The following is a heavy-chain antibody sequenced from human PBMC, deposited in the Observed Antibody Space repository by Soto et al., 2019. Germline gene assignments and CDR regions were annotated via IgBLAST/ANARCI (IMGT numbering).Heavy chain of an antibody. V-gene: IGHV3-33*01. CDR2: IWYDGSNK. CDR3: AREFIVVVPAAFHGMDV. J-gene: IGHJ6*02. Sequence: GSLRLCCAAYGFTFSSYGMPWVRQAPGKGLEWVAVIWYDGSNKYYADSVKGRFTISRDNSKNTLYLQMNSLRAEDTAVYYCAREFIVVVPAAFHGMDVWGQGTTVTVSS. CDR1: GFTFSSYG. D-gene: IGHD2-2*01.